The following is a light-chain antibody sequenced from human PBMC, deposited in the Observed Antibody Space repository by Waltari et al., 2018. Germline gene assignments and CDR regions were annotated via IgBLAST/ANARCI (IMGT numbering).Light chain of an antibody. V-gene: IGKV3-11*01. Sequence: IVLTQSPATLSLSPGERHTLSCRASHSVNWYLAWYQQRPGQAPRLLIYDASNRATGIPARFSGSGSETDFTLTISSLQPEDSAVYYCQQRRNWPLTFGGGPKWRSN. CDR3: QQRRNWPLT. CDR1: HSVNWY. J-gene: IGKJ4*01. CDR2: DAS.